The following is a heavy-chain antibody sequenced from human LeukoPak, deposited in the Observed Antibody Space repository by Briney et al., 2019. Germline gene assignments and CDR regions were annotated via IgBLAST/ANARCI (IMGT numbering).Heavy chain of an antibody. Sequence: ASVKVSCKASGYTFTDYYMHWVRQAPGQGLEWMGWINPNSGGTNYAQKFQGRVTMTRDTSISTAYMELSRLRSDDTAVYYCVHGGSVYYYGMDVWGQGTTVTVSS. CDR1: GYTFTDYY. D-gene: IGHD3-16*01. J-gene: IGHJ6*02. V-gene: IGHV1-2*02. CDR3: VHGGSVYYYGMDV. CDR2: INPNSGGT.